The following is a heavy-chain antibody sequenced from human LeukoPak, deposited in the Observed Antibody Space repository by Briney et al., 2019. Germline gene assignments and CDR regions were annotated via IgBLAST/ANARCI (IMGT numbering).Heavy chain of an antibody. V-gene: IGHV4-59*01. CDR3: ARGIYGSGSYYNDY. J-gene: IGHJ4*02. D-gene: IGHD3-10*01. CDR1: GGSISSDY. Sequence: SETLSLTCTVSGGSISSDYWSWIRQPPGKGLEWIGYIYYSGSTNYNPSLKSRVTISVDTSKNQFSLKLSSVTAADTAVYYCARGIYGSGSYYNDYWGQGTLVTVSS. CDR2: IYYSGST.